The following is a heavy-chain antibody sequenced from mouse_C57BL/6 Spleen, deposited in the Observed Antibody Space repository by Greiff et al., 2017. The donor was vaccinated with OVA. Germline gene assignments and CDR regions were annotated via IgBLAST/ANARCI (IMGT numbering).Heavy chain of an antibody. CDR2: IDPSDSYT. Sequence: QVQLQQPGAELVMPGASVKLSCKASGYTFTSYWMHWVKQRPGQGLEWIGEIDPSDSYTNYNQKFKGKSTLTVDKSSSTAYMQLSSLTSEDSAVYYWARSYYGSSYPYWYFDVWGTGTTVTVSS. CDR1: GYTFTSYW. J-gene: IGHJ1*03. D-gene: IGHD1-1*01. CDR3: ARSYYGSSYPYWYFDV. V-gene: IGHV1-69*01.